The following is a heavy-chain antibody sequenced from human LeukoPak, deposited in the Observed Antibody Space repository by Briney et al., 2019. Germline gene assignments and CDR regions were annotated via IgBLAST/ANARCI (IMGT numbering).Heavy chain of an antibody. J-gene: IGHJ4*02. V-gene: IGHV3-20*01. CDR1: GFTFDDYG. CDR3: ARGMGATDLTLYFDY. D-gene: IGHD1-26*01. Sequence: GGSLRLSCAASGFTFDDYGMSWVRQAPGKGLEWVSGINWNGGSTGYADSVKGRFTISRDNAKNSLYLQMNSLRAEVTALYHCARGMGATDLTLYFDYWGQGTLVTVSS. CDR2: INWNGGST.